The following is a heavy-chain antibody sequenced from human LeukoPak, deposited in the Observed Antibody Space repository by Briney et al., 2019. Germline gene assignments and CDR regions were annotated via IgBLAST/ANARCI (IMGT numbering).Heavy chain of an antibody. CDR2: IIPIFGTA. D-gene: IGHD2-2*01. CDR3: AREGGPLDFSVVPAAMYGMDV. J-gene: IGHJ6*02. CDR1: GGTFSSYA. V-gene: IGHV1-69*13. Sequence: SVTVSCTASGGTFSSYAISWVRQAPGQGLEWMGGIIPIFGTANYAQKFQGRVTITADESTSTAYMELSSLRSEDTAVYYCAREGGPLDFSVVPAAMYGMDVWGQGTTVTVSS.